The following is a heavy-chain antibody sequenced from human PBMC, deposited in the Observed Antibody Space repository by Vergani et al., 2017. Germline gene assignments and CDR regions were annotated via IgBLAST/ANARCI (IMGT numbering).Heavy chain of an antibody. CDR2: ISRSSSTI. J-gene: IGHJ4*02. CDR1: GSTFSSYA. D-gene: IGHD2-8*01. CDR3: ARQSRDVFCTNGVCPLGY. V-gene: IGHV3-48*01. Sequence: EVQLVESGGGLVQPGGSLRLSCAASGSTFSSYAMNWVRQAPGKGLEWVSYISRSSSTIYYAHSVKGRFTISRDNAKNSLHLQMNNLRAEDTAVYYCARQSRDVFCTNGVCPLGYWGQGALVTVSS.